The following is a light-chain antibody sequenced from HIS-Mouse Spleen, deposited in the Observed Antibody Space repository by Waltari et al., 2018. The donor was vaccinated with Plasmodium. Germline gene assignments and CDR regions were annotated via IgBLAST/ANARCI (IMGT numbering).Light chain of an antibody. J-gene: IGKJ3*01. Sequence: EIVMTKSPATLSVSPGERATLSCRASQSVSSNLAWYQQKPGQAPRLRIYGASTRATGIPARCSGSGSGTEFTLTISSLQSEDFAVYYCQQYNNWPFTFGPGTKVDIK. V-gene: IGKV3-15*01. CDR3: QQYNNWPFT. CDR2: GAS. CDR1: QSVSSN.